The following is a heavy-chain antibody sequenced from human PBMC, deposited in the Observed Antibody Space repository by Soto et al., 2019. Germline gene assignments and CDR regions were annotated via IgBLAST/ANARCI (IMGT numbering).Heavy chain of an antibody. V-gene: IGHV3-15*07. CDR2: IKTKADGAAT. CDR1: GFTFSNAW. D-gene: IGHD3-16*01. CDR3: TWPRTWGEN. J-gene: IGHJ4*02. Sequence: EVQLVESGGGLVKPGGSLRLSCAASGFTFSNAWMNWVRQAPGKGLAGVGRIKTKADGAATDYAAPVKGRFTISRDDSENALYRQMNSRKTEDTPVYYFTWPRTWGENWGQGTLVNVFS.